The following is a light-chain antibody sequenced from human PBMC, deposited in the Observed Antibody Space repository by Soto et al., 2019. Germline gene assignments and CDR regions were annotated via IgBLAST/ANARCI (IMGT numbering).Light chain of an antibody. V-gene: IGKV3-20*01. CDR1: QSVSSSY. CDR3: QQYGGSPSIT. CDR2: DAS. J-gene: IGKJ5*01. Sequence: EIVLTQSPGTLSFSPGERATLSCRSSQSVSSSYLAWYQQKPVQAPRLLIYDASGRATGIPDRFSGSGSGTDFTLTISRLEPEDSAVYYCQQYGGSPSITFGQGTRLEIK.